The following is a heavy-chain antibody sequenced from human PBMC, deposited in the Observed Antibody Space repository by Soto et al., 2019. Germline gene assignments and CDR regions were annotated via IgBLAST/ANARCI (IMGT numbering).Heavy chain of an antibody. J-gene: IGHJ3*02. CDR2: IVPIFRTT. V-gene: IGHV1-69*12. CDR3: AREPSAPGTFREDASDI. Sequence: QVQLVQSGAEVKKSGSSVKVACKVSGDTFSNYAINWVRRAPGQGLEWMGAIVPIFRTTNYAQKFQGRVTITADESTITAYMELSRLRSDDTATYYCAREPSAPGTFREDASDIWGQGTKVTVSS. D-gene: IGHD1-7*01. CDR1: GDTFSNYA.